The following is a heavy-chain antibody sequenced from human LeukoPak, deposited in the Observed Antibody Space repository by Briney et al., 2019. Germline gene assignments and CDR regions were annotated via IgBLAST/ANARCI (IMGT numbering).Heavy chain of an antibody. J-gene: IGHJ4*02. V-gene: IGHV1-24*01. CDR2: FDPEDGET. CDR3: ATDPAYCGGDCYLK. Sequence: ASVKVSCKVSGYTLTELSMHWVRQAPGKGLEWMGGFDPEDGETIYAQKFQGRVTMTEDTSTDTAYMELSGLRSEDTAVYYCATDPAYCGGDCYLKWGQGTLVTVSS. CDR1: GYTLTELS. D-gene: IGHD2-21*02.